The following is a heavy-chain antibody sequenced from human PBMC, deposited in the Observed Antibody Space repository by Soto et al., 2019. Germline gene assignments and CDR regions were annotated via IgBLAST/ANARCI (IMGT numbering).Heavy chain of an antibody. V-gene: IGHV4-59*01. D-gene: IGHD4-17*01. J-gene: IGHJ4*02. CDR2: IYYSGST. CDR3: ARDYGGSFDY. CDR1: GGSISSYY. Sequence: SETLSLTCTVSGGSISSYYWSWIRQPPGKGLEWIGYIYYSGSTNYNPSLKSRVTISVDTSKNQFSLKLSSVTAADTAVYYCARDYGGSFDYWGQVTLVTVSS.